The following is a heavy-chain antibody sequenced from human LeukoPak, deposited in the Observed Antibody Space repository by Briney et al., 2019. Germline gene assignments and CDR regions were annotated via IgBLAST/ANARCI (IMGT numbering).Heavy chain of an antibody. CDR1: GFTFSSYA. CDR3: ARDSSSWPLGDY. Sequence: GGSLRLSCAASGFTFSSYAMHWVRQAPGRGLEYVSAISSNGGSTYYANSVKGRFTISRDNAKNSLYLQMNSLRAEDTAVYYCARDSSSWPLGDYWGQGTLVTVSS. V-gene: IGHV3-64*01. J-gene: IGHJ4*02. D-gene: IGHD6-13*01. CDR2: ISSNGGST.